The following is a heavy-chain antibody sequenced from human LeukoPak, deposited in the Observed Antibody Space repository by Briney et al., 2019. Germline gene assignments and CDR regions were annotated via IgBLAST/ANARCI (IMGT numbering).Heavy chain of an antibody. CDR1: GDSISSYY. Sequence: PSETLSLTCTVSGDSISSYYWSWIRQPPGKGLEWIGYIYYNGNTNYNPSLKSRVTISVDTSKNQFSLNPSSVTAADTAVYYCARGGGLFKDYWGQGTLVTVSS. D-gene: IGHD3-22*01. CDR3: ARGGGLFKDY. J-gene: IGHJ4*02. V-gene: IGHV4-59*01. CDR2: IYYNGNT.